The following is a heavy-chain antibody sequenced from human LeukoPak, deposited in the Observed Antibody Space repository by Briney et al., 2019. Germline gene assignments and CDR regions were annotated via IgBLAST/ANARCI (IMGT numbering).Heavy chain of an antibody. D-gene: IGHD1-26*01. CDR2: IIPIFGTA. CDR1: XGTFSSYA. Sequence: GASVXXXXKXSXGTFSSYAISWVRQAPGQGLEWMGGIIPIFGTANYAQKFQGRVTITTDESTSTAYMELSSLRSEDTAVYYCARGIVGAFDYWGQGTLVTVSS. J-gene: IGHJ4*02. CDR3: ARGIVGAFDY. V-gene: IGHV1-69*05.